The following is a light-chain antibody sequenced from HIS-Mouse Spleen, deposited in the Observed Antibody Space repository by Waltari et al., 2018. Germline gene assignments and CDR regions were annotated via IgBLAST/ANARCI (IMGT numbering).Light chain of an antibody. CDR3: YSTVRRGNHRV. CDR1: ALPKKY. Sequence: SYELTQPPSVSVSPGQTARITCAGDALPKKYAYWYQQTSGQGPVLVIYEVSKRPSGIPAGLSGSSSGTMAHLTISGAPVEEGADYYGYSTVRRGNHRVVGGGIKLIVL. CDR2: EVS. V-gene: IGLV3-10*01. J-gene: IGLJ2*01.